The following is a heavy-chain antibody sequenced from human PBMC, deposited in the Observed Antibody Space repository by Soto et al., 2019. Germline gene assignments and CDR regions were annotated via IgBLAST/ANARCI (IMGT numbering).Heavy chain of an antibody. D-gene: IGHD4-4*01. CDR3: ARLVCGNYGFIDY. V-gene: IGHV4-39*02. Sequence: PSETLSLTCTVSGGAVSSGSHYWVWIRQPPGKGLEWISSIIYSGGTYYNPSLRTRVTMSVDTSKNHFSLRLSSVSAADTAVYYCARLVCGNYGFIDYWGQGTLVTVSS. CDR2: IIYSGGT. CDR1: GGAVSSGSHY. J-gene: IGHJ4*02.